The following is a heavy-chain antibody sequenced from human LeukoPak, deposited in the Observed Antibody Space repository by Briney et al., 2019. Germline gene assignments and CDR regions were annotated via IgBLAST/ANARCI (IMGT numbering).Heavy chain of an antibody. V-gene: IGHV3-49*04. Sequence: GGSLRLSCTAPGFTFGDCAMSWVRQAPGKGLEWVGFIRSKAYGGTTEYAASVKGRFTISRDDSKSIAFLQMNSLKTEDTAVYYCTRDILTGYYSPDYWGQGTLVTVSS. CDR1: GFTFGDCA. D-gene: IGHD3-9*01. J-gene: IGHJ4*02. CDR2: IRSKAYGGTT. CDR3: TRDILTGYYSPDY.